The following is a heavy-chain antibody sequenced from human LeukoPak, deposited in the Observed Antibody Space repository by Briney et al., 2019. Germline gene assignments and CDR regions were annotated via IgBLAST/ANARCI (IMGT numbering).Heavy chain of an antibody. CDR2: INHSGST. J-gene: IGHJ4*02. V-gene: IGHV4-34*01. CDR3: ARGHYGSSWYVDY. D-gene: IGHD6-13*01. CDR1: GGSFSGYY. Sequence: PSETLSLTCAVYGGSFSGYYWSWIRQPPGKGLEWIGEINHSGSTNYNPSLKSRVTISVDTSKNQFSLKLSSVTAADTAVYYCARGHYGSSWYVDYWGQGTLVTVSS.